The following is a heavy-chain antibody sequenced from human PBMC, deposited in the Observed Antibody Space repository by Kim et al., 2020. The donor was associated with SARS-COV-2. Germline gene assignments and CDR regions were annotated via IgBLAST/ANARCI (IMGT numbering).Heavy chain of an antibody. CDR3: ARLELGTGYYYYYMDV. Sequence: ASVKVSCKASGYTFTSYAMNWVRQAPGQGLEWMGWINTNTGNPTYAQGFTGRFVFSLDTSVSTAYLQISSLKAEDTAVYYCARLELGTGYYYYYMDVWGKGTTVTVSS. CDR2: INTNTGNP. CDR1: GYTFTSYA. D-gene: IGHD7-27*01. J-gene: IGHJ6*03. V-gene: IGHV7-4-1*02.